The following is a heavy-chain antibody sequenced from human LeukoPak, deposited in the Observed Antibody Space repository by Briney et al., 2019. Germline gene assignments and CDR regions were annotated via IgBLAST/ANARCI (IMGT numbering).Heavy chain of an antibody. J-gene: IGHJ5*02. CDR2: IIPILAIA. CDR1: GGTFSSYI. V-gene: IGHV1-69*04. Sequence: ASVKVSCKASGGTFSSYIISWVRQAPGQGLEWMGRIIPILAIAEYAQKFQGRITITADKSTSTAYMELSSLRSEDTAVYYCARDLGRLGELSLRWFDPWGQGTLVTVSS. D-gene: IGHD3-16*02. CDR3: ARDLGRLGELSLRWFDP.